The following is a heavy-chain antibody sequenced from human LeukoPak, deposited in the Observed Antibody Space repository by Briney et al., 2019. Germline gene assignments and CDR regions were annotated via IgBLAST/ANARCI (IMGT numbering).Heavy chain of an antibody. CDR3: ARIDGPTVFTYYMDL. V-gene: IGHV3-48*04. Sequence: GESLRLSCATSGFSFNRRGMNWVRQPPGKGLEWVSYISPRSETIFYAESVQGRFAVSRDDAKGSLYLQMHTLRVEDTAVCYCARIDGPTVFTYYMDLWGKGTTVTVAS. J-gene: IGHJ6*03. D-gene: IGHD3-16*01. CDR2: ISPRSETI. CDR1: GFSFNRRG.